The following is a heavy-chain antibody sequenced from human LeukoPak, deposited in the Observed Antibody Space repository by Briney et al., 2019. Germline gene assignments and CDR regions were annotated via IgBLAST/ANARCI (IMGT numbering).Heavy chain of an antibody. CDR1: GFTFSSYG. V-gene: IGHV3-23*01. Sequence: GGSLRLSCAASGFTFSSYGMSWVRQAPGKGLEWVSAISGSGGSTYYADSVKGRFTISRDNAKNTLYLQMNSLRVEDTAVYYCARDKEDSSGFPLGYWGQGTLVTVSS. CDR3: ARDKEDSSGFPLGY. J-gene: IGHJ4*02. CDR2: ISGSGGST. D-gene: IGHD3-22*01.